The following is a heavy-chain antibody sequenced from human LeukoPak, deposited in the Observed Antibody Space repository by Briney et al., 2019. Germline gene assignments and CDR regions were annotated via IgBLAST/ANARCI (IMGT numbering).Heavy chain of an antibody. Sequence: GGFLRLSCAASGFTVITNDMTWVRQAPGKGLEWVSVLYSDANTKYADSVQGRFTISRDNSKNTLYLEMNSLSPDDTAVYYCARGVEPLAASTLAYWGQGTLVTGSS. CDR3: ARGVEPLAASTLAY. V-gene: IGHV3-53*01. D-gene: IGHD1-14*01. CDR1: GFTVITND. J-gene: IGHJ4*02. CDR2: LYSDANT.